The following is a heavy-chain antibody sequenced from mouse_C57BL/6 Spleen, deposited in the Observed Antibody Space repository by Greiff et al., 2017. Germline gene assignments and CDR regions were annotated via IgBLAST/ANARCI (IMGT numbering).Heavy chain of an antibody. CDR1: GYTFTSYW. CDR2: IDPNSGGT. Sequence: QVQLKQPGAELVKPGASVKLSCKASGYTFTSYWMHWVKQRPGRGLEWIGRIDPNSGGTKYNEKFKSKATLTVDKPSSTAYMQLSSLTSEDSAVYYCARGDDYESYYAMDYWGQGTSVTVSS. D-gene: IGHD2-4*01. CDR3: ARGDDYESYYAMDY. J-gene: IGHJ4*01. V-gene: IGHV1-72*01.